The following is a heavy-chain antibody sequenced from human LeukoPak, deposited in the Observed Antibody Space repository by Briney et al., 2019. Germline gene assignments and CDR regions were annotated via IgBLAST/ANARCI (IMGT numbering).Heavy chain of an antibody. J-gene: IGHJ4*02. V-gene: IGHV5-51*01. CDR2: IYPGDSDT. Sequence: GESLKISCKGSGYGFTSYWIGWVRRMPGKGLEWMGIIYPGDSDTRYSPSFQGQVTISADKSISTAYLQWSSLKASDTAMYYCARTYYYDSSGYSDSMFDYWGQGTLVTVSS. D-gene: IGHD3-22*01. CDR3: ARTYYYDSSGYSDSMFDY. CDR1: GYGFTSYW.